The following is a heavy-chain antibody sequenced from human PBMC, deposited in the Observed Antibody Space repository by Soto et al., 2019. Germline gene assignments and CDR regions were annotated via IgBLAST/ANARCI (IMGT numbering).Heavy chain of an antibody. CDR3: AREINAYYYGSGRPNDY. V-gene: IGHV4-38-2*02. CDR1: GYSISSGYY. D-gene: IGHD3-10*01. J-gene: IGHJ4*02. Sequence: PSETLSLTCAVSGYSISSGYYWGWIRQPPGKGLEWIGSIYHSGSTYYNPSLKSRVTISVDTSKNQFSLKLSSVTAADTAVYYCAREINAYYYGSGRPNDYWGQVTLFTVSS. CDR2: IYHSGST.